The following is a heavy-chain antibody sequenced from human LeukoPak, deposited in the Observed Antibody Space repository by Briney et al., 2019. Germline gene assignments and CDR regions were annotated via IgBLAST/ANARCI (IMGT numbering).Heavy chain of an antibody. V-gene: IGHV3-23*01. CDR2: ISGGSGTI. Sequence: GGSLRLSCVGSGVIVRSNYMTWVRQAPGKGLEWVSSISGGSGTINYADSVKGRFIISRDNSKNTLYLQMNSLRAEDSSIYHCAKELQGCSYGYGTVDYWGQGTLVTVSS. J-gene: IGHJ4*02. CDR3: AKELQGCSYGYGTVDY. CDR1: GVIVRSNY. D-gene: IGHD5-18*01.